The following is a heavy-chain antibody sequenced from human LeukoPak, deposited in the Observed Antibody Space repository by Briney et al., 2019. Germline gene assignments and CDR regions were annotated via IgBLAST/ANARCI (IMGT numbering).Heavy chain of an antibody. J-gene: IGHJ6*02. V-gene: IGHV3-53*01. D-gene: IGHD5-24*01. CDR1: GFTVSSTY. CDR3: ASPEMARDGTYAMDV. Sequence: GGSLRLSCAASGFTVSSTYMSWVRQAPGKGLEWVSVIYSGGSTYYADSVKGRFTSSRDNSKNTLYLQMNSLRAEDTAVYYCASPEMARDGTYAMDVWGQGTTVTVSS. CDR2: IYSGGST.